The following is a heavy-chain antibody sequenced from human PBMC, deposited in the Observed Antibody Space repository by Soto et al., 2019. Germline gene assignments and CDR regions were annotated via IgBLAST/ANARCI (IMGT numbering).Heavy chain of an antibody. CDR1: GYTFTSYG. V-gene: IGHV1-18*01. J-gene: IGHJ4*02. CDR3: ARGGWFGEGTTGY. Sequence: QVQLVQSGAEVKKPGASVKVSCKASGYTFTSYGISWVRQAPGQGLEWMGWISAYNGNTNYAQKRQGRDTMTTDTSTSTADMELRLVRCDDTAGYYSARGGWFGEGTTGYWGQGTLVTVSS. CDR2: ISAYNGNT. D-gene: IGHD3-10*01.